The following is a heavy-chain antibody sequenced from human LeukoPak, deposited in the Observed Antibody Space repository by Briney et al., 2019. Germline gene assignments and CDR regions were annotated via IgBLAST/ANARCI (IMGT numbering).Heavy chain of an antibody. Sequence: PGGSLRLSCAASGFTFDAYAMHWVRQAPGKGLEWVSGISWNSGSIGYADSVKGRFTISRDNAQNSLYLQMNSLRAEDTALYYCTPERSSGHFDYWGQGTLVTVSS. CDR3: TPERSSGHFDY. CDR1: GFTFDAYA. V-gene: IGHV3-9*01. J-gene: IGHJ4*02. CDR2: ISWNSGSI. D-gene: IGHD3-10*01.